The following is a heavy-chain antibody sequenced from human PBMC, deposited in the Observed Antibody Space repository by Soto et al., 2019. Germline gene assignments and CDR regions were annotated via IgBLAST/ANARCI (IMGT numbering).Heavy chain of an antibody. V-gene: IGHV3-9*01. J-gene: IGHJ3*02. Sequence: GGSLRLSCAASGFTFDDYAMHWVWQAPGKGLEWVSGISWNSGSIGYADSVKGRFTISRDNAKNSLYLQMNSLRAEDTALYYCAKLYDILTGWPFDIWGQGTMVTVSS. CDR2: ISWNSGSI. CDR3: AKLYDILTGWPFDI. CDR1: GFTFDDYA. D-gene: IGHD3-9*01.